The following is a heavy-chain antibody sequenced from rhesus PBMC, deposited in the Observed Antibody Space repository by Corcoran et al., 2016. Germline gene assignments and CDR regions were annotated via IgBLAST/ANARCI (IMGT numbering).Heavy chain of an antibody. CDR3: ARDTAWSSNFLDY. J-gene: IGHJ4*01. V-gene: IGHV4-65*01. D-gene: IGHD4-23*01. CDR2: ISGSSGST. CDR1: GGSVSSSNW. Sequence: QVQLQESGPGLVKPSETLSLTCAVSGGSVSSSNWWRWIRQPPGKGLEWIGYISGSSGSTNYHPSLKSRVTISTDTAKNQFSLKLSSVTAADTAVYYCARDTAWSSNFLDYWGQGVLVTVSS.